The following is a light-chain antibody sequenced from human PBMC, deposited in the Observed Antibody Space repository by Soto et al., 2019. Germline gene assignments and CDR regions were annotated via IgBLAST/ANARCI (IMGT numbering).Light chain of an antibody. J-gene: IGKJ1*01. V-gene: IGKV1-5*01. CDR3: QQYNTDSPWT. CDR1: RSISGG. Sequence: DIQLTQSPSTLSASVGDRVSITCRASRSISGGLAWYQKKPEKAPRLLIYDASNLQSGVPSTFSGSGSGTEFTLTISNLHLEDFATYYCQQYNTDSPWTFGQGTKVEIK. CDR2: DAS.